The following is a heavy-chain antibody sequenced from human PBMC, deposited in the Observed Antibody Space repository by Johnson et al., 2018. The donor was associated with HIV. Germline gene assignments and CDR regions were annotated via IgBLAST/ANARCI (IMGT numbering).Heavy chain of an antibody. CDR2: IYSGGST. D-gene: IGHD2-2*01. V-gene: IGHV3-66*01. J-gene: IGHJ3*02. Sequence: VQLVESGGDLVQPGGSLRLSCAASGFTVNNKYMSWVRQPPGKGLEWVSVIYSGGSTYYADSVQGSFTISRDSSKNTLYLQMNSLRAEDTAVYYCAGNVVAPAAYAFDIWGQGTMVTGSS. CDR1: GFTVNNKY. CDR3: AGNVVAPAAYAFDI.